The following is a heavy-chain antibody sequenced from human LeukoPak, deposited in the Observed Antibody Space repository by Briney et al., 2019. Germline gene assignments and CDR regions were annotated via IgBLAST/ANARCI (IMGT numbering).Heavy chain of an antibody. J-gene: IGHJ4*02. V-gene: IGHV1-2*06. Sequence: ASVKVSXKASGYTFTGYYMHWVRQAPGQGLEWMGRINPNSGGTNYAQKFQGRVTMTRDTSISTAYMELSRLRSDDTAVYYCARGTMVRGVPRDYWGQGTLVTVSS. CDR1: GYTFTGYY. D-gene: IGHD3-10*01. CDR2: INPNSGGT. CDR3: ARGTMVRGVPRDY.